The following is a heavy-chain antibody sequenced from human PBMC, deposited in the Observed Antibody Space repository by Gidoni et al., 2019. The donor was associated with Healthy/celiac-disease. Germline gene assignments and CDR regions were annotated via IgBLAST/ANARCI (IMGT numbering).Heavy chain of an antibody. CDR1: GYTFPRYY. D-gene: IGHD4-17*01. CDR2: INPSGGST. V-gene: IGHV1-46*01. Sequence: QVQLVQSGAELKKPGASVKVSCKASGYTFPRYYMHWVRQAPGQGLEWMGIINPSGGSTKYAQKFQGRVTMTRDTSTSTVYMELSSLRSEDTAVYYCAKSSPTAGSFWYFDLWGRGTLVTVSS. CDR3: AKSSPTAGSFWYFDL. J-gene: IGHJ2*01.